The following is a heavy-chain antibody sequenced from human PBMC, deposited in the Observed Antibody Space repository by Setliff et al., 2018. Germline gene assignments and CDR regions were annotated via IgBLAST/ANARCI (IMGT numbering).Heavy chain of an antibody. CDR1: GYSFIDFY. J-gene: IGHJ3*01. Sequence: ASVKVSCKTSGYSFIDFYMHWVRQAPGQGLEWIGFINPKTDYTASAQKVHGRIAMTKDASISTAYMELYNLTPDDTAVYYCARDLTNPNSFDLWGQGTTVTV. CDR3: ARDLTNPNSFDL. V-gene: IGHV1-2*02. CDR2: INPKTDYT. D-gene: IGHD2-8*01.